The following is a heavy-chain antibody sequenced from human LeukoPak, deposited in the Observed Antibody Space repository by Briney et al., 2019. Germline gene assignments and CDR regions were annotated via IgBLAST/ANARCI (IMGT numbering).Heavy chain of an antibody. CDR2: IYYSGST. D-gene: IGHD2-15*01. CDR1: GGSISSSSYY. J-gene: IGHJ4*02. CDR3: ARVGTEDIVVVVAADDLYYFDY. Sequence: KPSETLSLTCTVSGGSISSSSYYWAWFRQPPGKGLEWMGSIYYSGSTYYNPSLTSRVTISVDTSKNQFSLKLSSVTAADTAVYYCARVGTEDIVVVVAADDLYYFDYWGQGTLVTVSS. V-gene: IGHV4-39*01.